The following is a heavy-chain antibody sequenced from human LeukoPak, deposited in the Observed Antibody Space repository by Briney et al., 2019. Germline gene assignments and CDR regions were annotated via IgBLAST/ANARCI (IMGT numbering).Heavy chain of an antibody. CDR1: GFTFSSYG. CDR2: IWYDGSNK. D-gene: IGHD6-19*01. CDR3: ARDRGRGWPLYYYYGMDV. J-gene: IGHJ6*02. V-gene: IGHV3-33*08. Sequence: GGSLRLSCAASGFTFSSYGMHWVRQAPGKGLEWVAVIWYDGSNKYYADSVKGRFTISRDNSKNTLYLQMNSLRAEDTAVYYCARDRGRGWPLYYYYGMDVWGQGTTVTVSS.